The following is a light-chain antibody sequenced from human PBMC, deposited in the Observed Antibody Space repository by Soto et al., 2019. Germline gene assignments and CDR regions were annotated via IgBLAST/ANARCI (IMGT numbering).Light chain of an antibody. CDR1: QDISNY. V-gene: IGKV1-9*01. CDR2: VAS. J-gene: IGKJ2*01. CDR3: QQLKSYTT. Sequence: DIQLTQSPSFLSASVGDRVSITCRASQDISNYLAWYQQKPGKAPKLLIYVASTLRSGIPSRFSGSGSGTEFTLTISSLQPEDFATYYCQQLKSYTTFGQGTKLEIK.